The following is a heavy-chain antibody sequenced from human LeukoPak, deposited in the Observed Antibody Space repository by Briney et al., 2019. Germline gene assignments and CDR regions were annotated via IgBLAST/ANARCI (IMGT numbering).Heavy chain of an antibody. Sequence: RASVKVSCKASGGTFSSYAISWVRQAPGQGLEWMGRIIPILGIANYAQKFQGRVTITADKSTSTAYMELSSLRSEDTAVYYCAPETGYSSGPPDYWGQGTLVTVSS. D-gene: IGHD6-19*01. V-gene: IGHV1-69*04. CDR3: APETGYSSGPPDY. J-gene: IGHJ4*02. CDR1: GGTFSSYA. CDR2: IIPILGIA.